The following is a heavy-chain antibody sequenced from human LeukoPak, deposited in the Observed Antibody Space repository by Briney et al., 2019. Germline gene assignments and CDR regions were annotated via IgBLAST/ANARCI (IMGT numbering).Heavy chain of an antibody. D-gene: IGHD1-26*01. V-gene: IGHV4-4*02. CDR3: ARDSLASGDYYYYYMDV. Sequence: PSGTLSLTCAVSGGSISSSNWWSWVRQPPGKGLEWIGEIYHSGSTNYNPSLKSRVTISVDKSKNQFSLKLSSVTAADTAVYYCARDSLASGDYYYYYMDVWGKGTTVTVSS. CDR1: GGSISSSNW. CDR2: IYHSGST. J-gene: IGHJ6*03.